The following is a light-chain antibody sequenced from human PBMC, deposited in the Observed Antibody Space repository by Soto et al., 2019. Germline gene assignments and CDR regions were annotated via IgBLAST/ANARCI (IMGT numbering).Light chain of an antibody. J-gene: IGLJ1*01. CDR2: EVS. V-gene: IGLV2-14*01. Sequence: QSALTQPASVSGSPGQSITISCTGTSSDVGGYNYVSWYQQYPGTAPRVMIYEVSNRPSGVSHRFSGSKSGNTASLTISGLQAEDEADYYCSSYTSTSTFNFVFGTGTKLTVL. CDR1: SSDVGGYNY. CDR3: SSYTSTSTFNFV.